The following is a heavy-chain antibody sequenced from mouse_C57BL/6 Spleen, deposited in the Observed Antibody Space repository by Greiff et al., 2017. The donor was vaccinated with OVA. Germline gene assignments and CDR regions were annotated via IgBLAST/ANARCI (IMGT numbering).Heavy chain of an antibody. CDR2: IHPNSGST. V-gene: IGHV1-64*01. CDR3: ASSSVLFAY. D-gene: IGHD3-2*02. CDR1: GYTFTSYW. J-gene: IGHJ3*01. Sequence: VQLQQPGAELVKPGASVKLSCKASGYTFTSYWMHWVKQRPGQGLEWIGMIHPNSGSTNYNEKFKSKATLTVDKSSSTAYMQLSSLTSEDSAVYYCASSSVLFAYWGQGTLVTVSA.